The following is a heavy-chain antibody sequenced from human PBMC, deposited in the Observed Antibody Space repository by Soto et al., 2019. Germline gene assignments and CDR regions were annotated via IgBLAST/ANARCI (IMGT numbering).Heavy chain of an antibody. CDR1: GFSFSSYW. J-gene: IGHJ5*02. Sequence: EVQLVESGGGLVQPGGSLRLSCAASGFSFSSYWMTWVRQAPGKGLEWVANIKQDARENDYVASVKGRFTISRDNGKNLLYLQMDSLTADDTAVYYCAGDGVRNGAYNGWLDPWGQGTLVTVSS. CDR2: IKQDAREN. V-gene: IGHV3-7*03. D-gene: IGHD3-16*01. CDR3: AGDGVRNGAYNGWLDP.